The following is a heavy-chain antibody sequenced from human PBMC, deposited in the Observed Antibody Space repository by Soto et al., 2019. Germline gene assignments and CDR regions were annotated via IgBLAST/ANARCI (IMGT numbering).Heavy chain of an antibody. CDR3: ARGVGSGTYYNQYNWFDP. CDR2: INPSGGST. J-gene: IGHJ5*02. D-gene: IGHD3-10*01. V-gene: IGHV1-46*01. CDR1: GYTFTSYY. Sequence: ASVKVSCKASGYTFTSYYMHWVRQAPGQGLEWMGIINPSGGSTNYAQKFQGRVTMTRDTSTSTVYMELRSLRSDDTAVYYCARGVGSGTYYNQYNWFDPWGQGTLVTVSS.